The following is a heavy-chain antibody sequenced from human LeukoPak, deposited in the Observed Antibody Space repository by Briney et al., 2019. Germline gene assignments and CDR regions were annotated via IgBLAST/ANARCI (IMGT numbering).Heavy chain of an antibody. V-gene: IGHV4-59*01. CDR3: AREAHRDILTGYYPYYFDY. J-gene: IGHJ4*02. CDR1: GGSISGYY. CDR2: IYYSGST. D-gene: IGHD3-9*01. Sequence: PSETLSLTCTVSGGSISGYYWSWIRQPPGKGLEWLGDIYYSGSTNYNPSLKSRVTISVDTFKKQFSLKLSSVTAADTAVYYCAREAHRDILTGYYPYYFDYWGQGTLVTVSS.